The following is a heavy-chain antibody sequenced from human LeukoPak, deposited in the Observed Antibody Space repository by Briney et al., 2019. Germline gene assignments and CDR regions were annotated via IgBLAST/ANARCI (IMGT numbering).Heavy chain of an antibody. CDR3: ARGSRRWLQFGTIDC. Sequence: SETLSLTCAVYGGSFSGYYWSWIRQPPGKGLEWIGEINHSGSTNYNPSLKSRVTISVDTSKNQFSLKLSSVTAADTAVYYCARGSRRWLQFGTIDCRGQGTLVTVSS. CDR1: GGSFSGYY. V-gene: IGHV4-34*01. CDR2: INHSGST. D-gene: IGHD5-24*01. J-gene: IGHJ4*02.